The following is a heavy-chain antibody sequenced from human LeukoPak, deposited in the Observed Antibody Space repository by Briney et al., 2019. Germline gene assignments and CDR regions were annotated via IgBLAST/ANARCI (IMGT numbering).Heavy chain of an antibody. D-gene: IGHD1-14*01. J-gene: IGHJ4*02. CDR3: ARDMTGGIWARATSFDH. Sequence: ASVKVSCKASGYTFTGYDMHWVRQAPGQGPEWMGWINPDSGGSEYGQKFQGRVTFTSDTSSTTIYMEVRSLKSDDTAVYYCARDMTGGIWARATSFDHWGQGTLVTVSS. CDR2: INPDSGGS. CDR1: GYTFTGYD. V-gene: IGHV1-2*02.